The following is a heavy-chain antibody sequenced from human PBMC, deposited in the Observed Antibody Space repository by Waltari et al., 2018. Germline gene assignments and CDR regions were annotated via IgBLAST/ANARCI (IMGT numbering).Heavy chain of an antibody. V-gene: IGHV1-69*05. Sequence: QVQLVQSGAEVKRPGSSVKVSCRASGGIFTNYAISWVRQAPGQGLEWMGGIIPIVGTANSAQKFQGRLTITSDESTSTAYMELSSLRPEDTAVYFCARDLGAMKVTSALEIWGQGTRVTVSS. CDR2: IIPIVGTA. CDR3: ARDLGAMKVTSALEI. D-gene: IGHD3-10*01. CDR1: GGIFTNYA. J-gene: IGHJ3*02.